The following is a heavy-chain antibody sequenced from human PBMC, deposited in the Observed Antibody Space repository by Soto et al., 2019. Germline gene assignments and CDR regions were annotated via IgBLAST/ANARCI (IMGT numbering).Heavy chain of an antibody. V-gene: IGHV4-39*01. D-gene: IGHD6-25*01. J-gene: IGHJ6*02. Sequence: PSETLSLTCTVSGGSISSSSYYWGWIRQPPGKGLEWIGSIYYSGSTYYNPSLKSRVTISVDTSKNQFSLKLSSVTAADTAVYYCARAGFEAYYYYGMDVWGQGTTVTVSS. CDR2: IYYSGST. CDR3: ARAGFEAYYYYGMDV. CDR1: GGSISSSSYY.